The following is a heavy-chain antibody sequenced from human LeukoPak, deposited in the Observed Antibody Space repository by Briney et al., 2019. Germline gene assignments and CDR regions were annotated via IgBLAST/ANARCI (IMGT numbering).Heavy chain of an antibody. J-gene: IGHJ5*02. Sequence: PGGSLRLSCVASGFTFSISWVTWVRLAPGKGLEWVANIDKHGNKKYYVDSVKGRFAISRDYASNSVFLQMDSLRAEDTSVYYCARDAGWGSYDLWGQRTPVTASS. V-gene: IGHV3-7*01. CDR3: ARDAGWGSYDL. CDR1: GFTFSISW. CDR2: IDKHGNKK. D-gene: IGHD1-26*01.